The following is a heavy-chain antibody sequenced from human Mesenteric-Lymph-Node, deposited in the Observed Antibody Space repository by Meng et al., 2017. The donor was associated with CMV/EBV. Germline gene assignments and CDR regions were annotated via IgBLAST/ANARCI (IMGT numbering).Heavy chain of an antibody. D-gene: IGHD3-9*01. CDR1: GASVTSGSYY. CDR3: ARTIGSVFEMRYDP. J-gene: IGHJ5*02. Sequence: SETLSLTCAVSGASVTSGSYYWSWIRQSPGKGLESIGWIYYNGNTKYNPSLEGRVTISFLTSRNQLSLRLTSVTTADTAVYYCARTIGSVFEMRYDPWGPGTLVTVSS. CDR2: IYYNGNT. V-gene: IGHV4-61*01.